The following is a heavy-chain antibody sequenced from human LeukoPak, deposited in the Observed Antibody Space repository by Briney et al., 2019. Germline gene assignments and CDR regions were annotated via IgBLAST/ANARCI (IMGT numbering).Heavy chain of an antibody. Sequence: PGGSLRLSCAASGFSYSSHIFHWVRQAPGKGLEWVAVIWSDGSQKYYADSVKGRFTISRDNSKDTLYLQMNSLRAEDTAVYYSLRESRTAAIFDYWGQGTLVTVSS. CDR2: IWSDGSQK. CDR1: GFSYSSHI. D-gene: IGHD2-2*01. V-gene: IGHV3-33*01. CDR3: LRESRTAAIFDY. J-gene: IGHJ4*02.